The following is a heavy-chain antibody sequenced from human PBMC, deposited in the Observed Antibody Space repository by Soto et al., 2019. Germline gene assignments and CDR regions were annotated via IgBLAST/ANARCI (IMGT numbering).Heavy chain of an antibody. Sequence: PGGSLRLSCAASGITFDDYGMSWVRQVPGKGLEWISGVNSNGDRSGYADSVKGRFTISRDNAKNSLYLQMNSLRVEDTALYHCAREYGSGSSPPWFDSWGKGTLVTVSS. CDR3: AREYGSGSSPPWFDS. CDR1: GITFDDYG. D-gene: IGHD3-10*01. J-gene: IGHJ5*01. CDR2: VNSNGDRS. V-gene: IGHV3-20*01.